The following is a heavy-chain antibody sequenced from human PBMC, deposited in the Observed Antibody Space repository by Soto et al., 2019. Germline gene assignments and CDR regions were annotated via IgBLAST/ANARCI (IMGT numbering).Heavy chain of an antibody. D-gene: IGHD5-18*01. CDR3: ARETPGGYSYDH. V-gene: IGHV3-74*01. CDR1: GFTFSSYW. CDR2: INSDGSST. J-gene: IGHJ4*02. Sequence: GSLRLSCAASGFTFSSYWMHWVRQAPGKGLVWVSRINSDGSSTSYADSVKGRFTISRDNAKNTLYLQMNSLRAEDTAVYYCARETPGGYSYDHWGQGTLVTVSS.